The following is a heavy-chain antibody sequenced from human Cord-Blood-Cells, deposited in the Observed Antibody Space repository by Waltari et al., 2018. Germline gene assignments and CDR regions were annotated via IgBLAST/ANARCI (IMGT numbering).Heavy chain of an antibody. Sequence: QVQLVQSGAEVKKPGASVKVTCKVSGYTLTELSMHWVRQAPGKGLEWMGGCDPEDGETIYAQKFQGRVTMNEGTTTDTAYMDLSSLRSEDSAVYYCAFVTGDHAFDIWGQGTMVTVSS. V-gene: IGHV1-24*01. CDR1: GYTLTELS. CDR2: CDPEDGET. CDR3: AFVTGDHAFDI. J-gene: IGHJ3*02. D-gene: IGHD7-27*01.